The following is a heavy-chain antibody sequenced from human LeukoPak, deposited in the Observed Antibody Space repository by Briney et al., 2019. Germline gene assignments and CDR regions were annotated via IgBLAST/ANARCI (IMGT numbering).Heavy chain of an antibody. J-gene: IGHJ5*02. D-gene: IGHD2-2*01. CDR2: VCYSGST. Sequence: SETLSLTCTVSGGSISTSSYYWGWIRQPPGKGLEWIGSVCYSGSTYYNPSLKSRVIISVDTSKNQFSLKLSSVTAADTAVYYCARRDRYCSSTSCYGHRFDPWGQGTLVTVSS. CDR3: ARRDRYCSSTSCYGHRFDP. V-gene: IGHV4-39*01. CDR1: GGSISTSSYY.